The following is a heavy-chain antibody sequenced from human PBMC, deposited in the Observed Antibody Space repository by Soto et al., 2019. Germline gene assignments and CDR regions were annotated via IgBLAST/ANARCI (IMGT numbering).Heavy chain of an antibody. CDR1: GFNFSGSA. CDR2: IRSRSNNYAT. CDR3: NRGQGAPIGDYYDHGMDV. Sequence: GGSLRLSCAASGFNFSGSAIHWVRQASGKGLGWVGRIRSRSNNYATSSAASVKGRFKFSRDDSKNTAYLQMSTLKTEDTAVYYCNRGQGAPIGDYYDHGMDVWGQGTTVTVSS. V-gene: IGHV3-73*01. J-gene: IGHJ6*02. D-gene: IGHD2-2*02.